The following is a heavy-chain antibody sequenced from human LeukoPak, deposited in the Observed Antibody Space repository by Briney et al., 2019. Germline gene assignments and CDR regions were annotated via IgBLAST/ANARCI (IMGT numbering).Heavy chain of an antibody. CDR2: ISAGGTRT. J-gene: IGHJ4*02. V-gene: IGHV3-23*01. D-gene: IGHD3-16*01. Sequence: GGSLRLSCVASGFTYSPYAMTWVRRPPRKGLEWVSTISAGGTRTYYADSVQGRFTISRDNSRNMLFLQLNSLRPEDAALYYCVKVLRTYLDYWGQGTLVTVSS. CDR3: VKVLRTYLDY. CDR1: GFTYSPYA.